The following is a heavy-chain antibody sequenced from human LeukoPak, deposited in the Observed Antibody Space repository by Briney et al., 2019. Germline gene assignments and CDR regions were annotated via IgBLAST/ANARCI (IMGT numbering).Heavy chain of an antibody. CDR2: ISYDGSNK. CDR1: GSTFSSYA. V-gene: IGHV3-30*04. J-gene: IGHJ4*02. CDR3: ARNDLSYCSGGSCYPGALGY. Sequence: GGSLRLSCAASGSTFSSYAMHWVRQAPGKGLEWVAVISYDGSNKYYADSVKGRFTISRDNSKNTLYLQMNSLRAEDTAVYYCARNDLSYCSGGSCYPGALGYWGQGTLVTVSS. D-gene: IGHD2-15*01.